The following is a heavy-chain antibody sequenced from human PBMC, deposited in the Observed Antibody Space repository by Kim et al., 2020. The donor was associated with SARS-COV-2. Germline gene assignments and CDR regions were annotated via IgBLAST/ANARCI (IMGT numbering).Heavy chain of an antibody. Sequence: SETLSLTCTVSGGSISSGGYYWSWIRQHPGKGLEWIGYIYYSGSTYYNPSLTSRVTISVNTSKNQFSLKLSSVTAADTAVYYCAGGCSGGSCYFYYYGMDVWGQGTTVTVSS. J-gene: IGHJ6*02. CDR3: AGGCSGGSCYFYYYGMDV. CDR1: GGSISSGGYY. CDR2: IYYSGST. V-gene: IGHV4-31*03. D-gene: IGHD2-15*01.